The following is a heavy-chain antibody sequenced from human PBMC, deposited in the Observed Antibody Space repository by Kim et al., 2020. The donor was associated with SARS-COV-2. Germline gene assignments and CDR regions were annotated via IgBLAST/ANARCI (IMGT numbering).Heavy chain of an antibody. Sequence: AQKFQGRVTMTRDTSTSTVYMELSSLRSEDTAVYYCARDHYSGSYTTVDYWGQGTLVTVSS. V-gene: IGHV1-46*01. J-gene: IGHJ4*02. D-gene: IGHD1-26*01. CDR3: ARDHYSGSYTTVDY.